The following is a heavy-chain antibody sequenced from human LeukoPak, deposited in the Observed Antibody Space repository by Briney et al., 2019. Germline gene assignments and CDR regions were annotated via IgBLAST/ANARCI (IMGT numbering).Heavy chain of an antibody. Sequence: KPSETLSLTCTVSGGSISSHYWSWIRQPPGKGLEWIGYIYYSGSTNYNPSIKSRVTISVDTSKNQFSLKLSSVTAADTAVYYCARADTGYSSSWYYYYYMDVWGKGTTVTVSS. CDR3: ARADTGYSSSWYYYYYMDV. CDR1: GGSISSHY. CDR2: IYYSGST. J-gene: IGHJ6*03. D-gene: IGHD6-13*01. V-gene: IGHV4-59*11.